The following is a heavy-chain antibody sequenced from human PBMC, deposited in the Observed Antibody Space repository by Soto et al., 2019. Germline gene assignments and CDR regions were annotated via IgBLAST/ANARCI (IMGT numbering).Heavy chain of an antibody. V-gene: IGHV3-30-3*01. J-gene: IGHJ6*02. D-gene: IGHD3-10*01. Sequence: QAQLVESGGGVVQPGRSLRLSCAASGFTFSTYAMHWVRQAPGKGLEWVAVISYDGSNKYYIDSVKGRFTISRDNSKNTLYLQMNSLRIEDTAVYYCARDFYGSVASSGHYYDMDVWGPGTTVTVSS. CDR1: GFTFSTYA. CDR2: ISYDGSNK. CDR3: ARDFYGSVASSGHYYDMDV.